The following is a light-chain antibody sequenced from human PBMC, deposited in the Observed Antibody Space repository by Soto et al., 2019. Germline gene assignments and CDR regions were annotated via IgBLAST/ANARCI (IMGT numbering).Light chain of an antibody. CDR3: QQNASSPPFA. CDR1: QTVSSSN. Sequence: EIVLTQSPGTLSLSPGERATLSCRASQTVSSSNLAWYQPKPGQAPRLIIYGTSRRATGIPDRLSGSGSGTDFTLRISKLEPKECAEYYGQQNASSPPFAFGGGTKVEIK. J-gene: IGKJ4*01. V-gene: IGKV3-20*01. CDR2: GTS.